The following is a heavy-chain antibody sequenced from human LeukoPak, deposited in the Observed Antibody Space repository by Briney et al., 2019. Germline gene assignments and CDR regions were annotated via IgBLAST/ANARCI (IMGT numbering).Heavy chain of an antibody. CDR1: GYSISSVYY. J-gene: IGHJ4*02. CDR3: ARDRIYGSGSDHFDY. CDR2: MYDSGST. D-gene: IGHD3-10*01. V-gene: IGHV4-38-2*02. Sequence: SETLSLTCTFSGYSISSVYYWGWIRQPPGKGLEWIGSMEWIGSMYDSGSTYYNPSLKSRVTISVDTSKNQFSLKVRSVTAADTAVYYCARDRIYGSGSDHFDYWGQGTLVTVSS.